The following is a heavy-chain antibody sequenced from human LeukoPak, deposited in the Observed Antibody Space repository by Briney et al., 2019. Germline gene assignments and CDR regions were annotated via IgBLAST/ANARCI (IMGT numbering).Heavy chain of an antibody. CDR1: GGSVTSASHY. CDR2: IHYSGST. Sequence: PSETLSLTCTVSGGSVTSASHYWAWIRQPPGKGLEWIVSIHYSGSTYYSPSLKSRLTISGDTSKSQFSLKLTFVTAADTAVYYCTRHHDYGDKIDYWGQGTLVTVSS. CDR3: TRHHDYGDKIDY. V-gene: IGHV4-39*01. J-gene: IGHJ4*02. D-gene: IGHD4-23*01.